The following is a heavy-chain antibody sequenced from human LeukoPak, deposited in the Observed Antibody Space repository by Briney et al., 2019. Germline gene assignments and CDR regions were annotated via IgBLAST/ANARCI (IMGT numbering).Heavy chain of an antibody. Sequence: GGSLRLSCAASGFTFDRFAMNWVRQAPGKGLEWVSVISGSGANTYYADSVKGRFTISRDNSKDTLYLQVNSLRAEDTAVYYCAKAKSYYSNYDYWGQGTLVTVSS. CDR3: AKAKSYYSNYDY. V-gene: IGHV3-23*01. J-gene: IGHJ4*02. D-gene: IGHD3-22*01. CDR2: ISGSGANT. CDR1: GFTFDRFA.